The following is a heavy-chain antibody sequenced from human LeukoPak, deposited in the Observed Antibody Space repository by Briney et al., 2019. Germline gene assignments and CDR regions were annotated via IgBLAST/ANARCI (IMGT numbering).Heavy chain of an antibody. Sequence: GGSLRLSCAASGFTFSSYAMSWVRQAPGKGLEWVSAISGSGGSTYYADSVKGRFTISRDNSKNTLYLQMNSLRAEDTAVYYCASQILPDYYDSSGYYDAFDIWGQGTMVTVSS. J-gene: IGHJ3*02. CDR3: ASQILPDYYDSSGYYDAFDI. CDR2: ISGSGGST. CDR1: GFTFSSYA. V-gene: IGHV3-23*01. D-gene: IGHD3-22*01.